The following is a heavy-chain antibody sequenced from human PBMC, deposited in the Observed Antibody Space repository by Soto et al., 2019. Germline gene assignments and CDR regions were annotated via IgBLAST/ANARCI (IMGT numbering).Heavy chain of an antibody. CDR3: ASEGVPPYYYYGMDV. V-gene: IGHV1-18*01. Sequence: ASVKVSCKASGYTFTSYGISWVRQAPGQGLEWMGWISAYNGNTNYAQKLQGRVTMTTDTSTSTVHMEVRSLRSDDTAVYYCASEGVPPYYYYGMDVPGQGTPVTLPS. CDR2: ISAYNGNT. CDR1: GYTFTSYG. J-gene: IGHJ6*02.